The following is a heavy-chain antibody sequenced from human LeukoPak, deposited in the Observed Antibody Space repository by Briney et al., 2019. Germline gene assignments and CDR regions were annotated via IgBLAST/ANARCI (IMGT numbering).Heavy chain of an antibody. CDR3: ARGLLSWWHWFDP. Sequence: PGRSLRLSCAASGFTFSSYDMHWVRQAPGKGLEWVAFISYDGSNNYYADSVKGRFTISRDNSKNTLYLQMDSLRPEDTAVYYCARGLLSWWHWFDPWGQGTLVTVSS. CDR1: GFTFSSYD. V-gene: IGHV3-30-3*01. CDR2: ISYDGSNN. D-gene: IGHD2-8*02. J-gene: IGHJ5*02.